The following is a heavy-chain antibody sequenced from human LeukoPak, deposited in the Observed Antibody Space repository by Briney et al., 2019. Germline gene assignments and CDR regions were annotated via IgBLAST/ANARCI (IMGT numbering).Heavy chain of an antibody. Sequence: SETLSLTCTISGGSVSDYYWSWIRQSPGKGLEWIGYIYYTGSTTYNPSLKSRVTISADTSKNQFSLKLSSVTAADTAVYYCARMSNWNGILWGQGTLVTVSS. CDR2: IYYTGST. J-gene: IGHJ4*02. V-gene: IGHV4-59*08. CDR1: GGSVSDYY. CDR3: ARMSNWNGIL. D-gene: IGHD1-1*01.